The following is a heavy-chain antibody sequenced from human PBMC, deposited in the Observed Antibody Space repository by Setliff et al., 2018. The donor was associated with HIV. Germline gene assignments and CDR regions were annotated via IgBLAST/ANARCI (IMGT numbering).Heavy chain of an antibody. CDR2: IYPDDSDT. V-gene: IGHV5-51*01. D-gene: IGHD3-9*01. Sequence: ESLKISCKGSGYSFTSYWIGWVRQMPGKGLEWMGIIYPDDSDTRYSPSFQGQVTISADKSISTAYLQWSSLKASDTAMYYCARQDPIRYFAWSHPFDYWGQGTLVTVSS. CDR3: ARQDPIRYFAWSHPFDY. CDR1: GYSFTSYW. J-gene: IGHJ4*02.